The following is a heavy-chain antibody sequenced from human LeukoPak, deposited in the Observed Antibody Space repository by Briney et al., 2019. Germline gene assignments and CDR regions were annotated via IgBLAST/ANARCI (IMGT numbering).Heavy chain of an antibody. CDR2: MNPNSGNT. J-gene: IGHJ4*02. CDR3: ARGAKHYDSSGYYYYFDY. V-gene: IGHV1-8*01. Sequence: GASVTVSCKASGYTFTSYDINWVRQATGQGLEWMGWMNPNSGNTGYAQKFQGRVTMTRNTSISTAYMELSSLRSEDTAVYYCARGAKHYDSSGYYYYFDYWGQGTLVTVSS. CDR1: GYTFTSYD. D-gene: IGHD3-22*01.